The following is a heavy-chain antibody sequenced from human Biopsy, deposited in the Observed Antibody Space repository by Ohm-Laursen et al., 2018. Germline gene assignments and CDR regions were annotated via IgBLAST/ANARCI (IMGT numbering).Heavy chain of an antibody. CDR3: AREEDNSGYDYYGMDV. CDR2: ISAYNGNR. CDR1: GYTFPCYG. Sequence: ASVKVSCKASGYTFPCYGISWVRQAPGQGLEWMGWISAYNGNRNYAQKFQGRVTMTTDTSTSTAYMELRSLRSDDTAVYFCAREEDNSGYDYYGMDVWGQGTTVTASS. V-gene: IGHV1-18*01. D-gene: IGHD3-22*01. J-gene: IGHJ6*02.